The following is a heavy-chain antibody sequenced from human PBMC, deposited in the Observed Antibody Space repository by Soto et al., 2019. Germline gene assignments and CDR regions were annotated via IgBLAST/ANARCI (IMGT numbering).Heavy chain of an antibody. J-gene: IGHJ6*02. CDR3: VTDCAGTKTLYGLDV. V-gene: IGHV4-31*03. CDR1: GGSISSGSYY. D-gene: IGHD6-13*01. CDR2: ISYSGNT. Sequence: PSETLSLTCTVSGGSISSGSYYWGWVRQHPGKGLEWIGHISYSGNTYYNPSLNGRLIISLDTSKNQFSLRLSSVTAADTAVYYCVTDCAGTKTLYGLDVWGQGTTVTVSS.